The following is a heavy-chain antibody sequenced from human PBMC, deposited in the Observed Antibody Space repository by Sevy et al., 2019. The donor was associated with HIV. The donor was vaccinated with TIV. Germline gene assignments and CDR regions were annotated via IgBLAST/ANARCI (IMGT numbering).Heavy chain of an antibody. V-gene: IGHV3-11*01. CDR1: GFIFSDYY. J-gene: IGHJ4*02. D-gene: IGHD2-2*03. CDR2: ISGSGIT. CDR3: ARDPLLGIAREVARGGY. Sequence: GGSLRLSCSGSGFIFSDYYMSWIRQAPGRGLEWVSYISGSGITYYAASVEGRFTISRDNATNSLYLQMNSLSADDTAVYYCARDPLLGIAREVARGGYWGQGTLVTVSS.